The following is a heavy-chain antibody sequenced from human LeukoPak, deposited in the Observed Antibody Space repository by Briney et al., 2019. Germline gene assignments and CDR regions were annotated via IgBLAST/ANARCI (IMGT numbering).Heavy chain of an antibody. V-gene: IGHV3-23*01. CDR3: ANGPQYNILTGFYKVRSHLDY. D-gene: IGHD3-9*01. Sequence: GGSLRLSCAASGFTFSSYAMSWVRQAPGKGLECISGFSGSGGSTYYADSVKGRFTISRDNSKNMLHLQMNSLRAEDTAVYYCANGPQYNILTGFYKVRSHLDYWGQGTLVTVSS. CDR1: GFTFSSYA. CDR2: FSGSGGST. J-gene: IGHJ4*02.